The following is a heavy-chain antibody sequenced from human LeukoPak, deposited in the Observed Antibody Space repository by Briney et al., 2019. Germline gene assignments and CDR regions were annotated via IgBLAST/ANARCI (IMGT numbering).Heavy chain of an antibody. CDR2: IYSGGST. V-gene: IGHV3-53*01. CDR1: GFTVSSNY. J-gene: IGHJ4*02. Sequence: GGSLRLSCAASGFTVSSNYMSWVRQAPGKGLEWVSVIYSGGSTYYADSVKGRFTISRDNSKNTLYLQMNSLRAEDTAVYYCARRRYNWNAIDYWGQGTLVTVSS. CDR3: ARRRYNWNAIDY. D-gene: IGHD1-20*01.